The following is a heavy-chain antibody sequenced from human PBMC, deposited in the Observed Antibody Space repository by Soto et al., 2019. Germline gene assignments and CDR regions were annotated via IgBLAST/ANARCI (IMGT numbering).Heavy chain of an antibody. CDR2: INHSGST. D-gene: IGHD2-2*01. V-gene: IGHV4-34*01. J-gene: IGHJ3*01. Sequence: SETLSLTCAVDGASFSDYCWNWIRQPPGKGLEWIGEINHSGSTNYNPSLKSRVTMSVDTSKKQFSLKLTSVTVADTAVYYCARGLVNCSSINCSSRLDVWAQGTMVTVSS. CDR3: ARGLVNCSSINCSSRLDV. CDR1: GASFSDYC.